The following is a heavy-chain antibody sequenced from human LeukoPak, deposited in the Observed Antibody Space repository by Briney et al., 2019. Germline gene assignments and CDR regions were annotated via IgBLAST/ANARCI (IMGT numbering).Heavy chain of an antibody. V-gene: IGHV3-74*01. CDR3: ARDRNTGSSYENLFEY. Sequence: GGSLRLSCAASGFTSSSYWMHWVRQAPGKGLVWVSRINSDGSSTSYADSVKGRFTISRDNAKNTLYLQMNSLRAEDTSVYYCARDRNTGSSYENLFEYWGQGSLVTVSS. CDR1: GFTSSSYW. D-gene: IGHD1-26*01. J-gene: IGHJ4*02. CDR2: INSDGSST.